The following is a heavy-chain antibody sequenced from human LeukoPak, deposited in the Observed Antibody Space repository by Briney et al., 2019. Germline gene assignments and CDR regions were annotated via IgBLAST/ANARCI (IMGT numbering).Heavy chain of an antibody. D-gene: IGHD5-18*01. Sequence: TGGSLRLSCATSGFRFSSYGMHWVRQAPGKGLERVAVIWSDGNNKHYADSVKGRFTISRDNSNNTLYLQMYSLRAEDTALYYCARERSLNTASLGYWGHGTLVTVSS. CDR3: ARERSLNTASLGY. CDR2: IWSDGNNK. CDR1: GFRFSSYG. J-gene: IGHJ4*01. V-gene: IGHV3-33*01.